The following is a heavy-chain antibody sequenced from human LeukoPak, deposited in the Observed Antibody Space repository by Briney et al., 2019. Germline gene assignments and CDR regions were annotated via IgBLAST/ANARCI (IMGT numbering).Heavy chain of an antibody. J-gene: IGHJ6*02. V-gene: IGHV4-59*01. D-gene: IGHD3-3*01. CDR1: GDSITSRSY. CDR2: LRYSGNT. CDR3: ARGLAYDFWSGPYYYYGMDV. Sequence: SETLSLTCTVSGDSITSRSYWSWIRQPPGKGLEWIGYLRYSGNTNHNSSLKGRVTISLDTSKNQFSLILSSVTAADTAIYFCARGLAYDFWSGPYYYYGMDVWGQGTTVTVSS.